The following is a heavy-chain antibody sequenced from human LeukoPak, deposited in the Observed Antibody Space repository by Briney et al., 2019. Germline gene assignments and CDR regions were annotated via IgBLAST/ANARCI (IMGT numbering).Heavy chain of an antibody. J-gene: IGHJ4*02. D-gene: IGHD6-19*01. V-gene: IGHV3-7*01. CDR3: ARDQGIAVAGTLWDY. CDR1: GFTFSSYW. Sequence: GGSLRLSCAASGFTFSSYWVSWVRQAPGKGLEWVANIKQDGSEKYYVDSVKGRFTISRDNAKNSLYLQMNSLRAEDTAVYYCARDQGIAVAGTLWDYWGQGTLVTVSS. CDR2: IKQDGSEK.